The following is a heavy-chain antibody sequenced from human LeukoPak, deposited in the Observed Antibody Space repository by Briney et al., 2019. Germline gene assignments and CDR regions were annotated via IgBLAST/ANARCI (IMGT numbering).Heavy chain of an antibody. J-gene: IGHJ4*02. D-gene: IGHD6-19*01. CDR2: INPDSGGT. CDR1: GYTFTYYY. CDR3: ARDNRQWPHF. V-gene: IGHV1-2*02. Sequence: ASVTVSCKASGYTFTYYYMHWVRQDPGQGLEWMGWINPDSGGTTYAQKFQGRVTMTRDTSISTAYMELTRLTSDDTAVYYCARDNRQWPHFWGQETLVTVSS.